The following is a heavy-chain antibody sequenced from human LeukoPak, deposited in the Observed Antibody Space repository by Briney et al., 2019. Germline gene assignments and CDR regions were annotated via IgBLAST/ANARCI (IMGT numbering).Heavy chain of an antibody. Sequence: PGGSLRLSCAASGFTVSSNYMSWVRQAPGKGLEWVSVIYSGGSTYYADSVKGRFTISRDNSKNTLYLQMNSLRAEDTAVYYCAKDFYDNSGSRYDYWGQGTLVTVSS. J-gene: IGHJ4*02. V-gene: IGHV3-53*01. D-gene: IGHD3-22*01. CDR3: AKDFYDNSGSRYDY. CDR1: GFTVSSNY. CDR2: IYSGGST.